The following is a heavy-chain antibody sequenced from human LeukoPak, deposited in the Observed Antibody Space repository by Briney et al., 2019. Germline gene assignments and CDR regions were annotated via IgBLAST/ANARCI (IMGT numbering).Heavy chain of an antibody. Sequence: SETLSLTCTVSGGSISSSSYYWGWIRQPPGKGLEWIGSIYTSGSTNYNPSLKSRVTISVDTSKNQFSLKLSSVTAADTAVYYCAREPTTYYDFWSGSPPGYFDYWGQGTLVTVSS. CDR1: GGSISSSSYY. D-gene: IGHD3-3*01. V-gene: IGHV4-39*07. J-gene: IGHJ4*02. CDR2: IYTSGST. CDR3: AREPTTYYDFWSGSPPGYFDY.